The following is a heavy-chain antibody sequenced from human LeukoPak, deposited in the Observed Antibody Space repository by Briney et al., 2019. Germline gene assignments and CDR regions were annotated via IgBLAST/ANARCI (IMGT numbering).Heavy chain of an antibody. J-gene: IGHJ6*03. CDR1: GYTFTGYY. CDR2: INPNSGGT. V-gene: IGHV1-2*02. Sequence: AASVKVSCKASGYTFTGYYMHWVRQAPGQGLEWMGWINPNSGGTNYAQKFQGRVTMTRDTSISTAYMELSRLRSDDTAVYYCARLYYDSILLVGVDSYYYYYYMDVWGKGTTVTVSS. CDR3: ARLYYDSILLVGVDSYYYYYYMDV. D-gene: IGHD3-22*01.